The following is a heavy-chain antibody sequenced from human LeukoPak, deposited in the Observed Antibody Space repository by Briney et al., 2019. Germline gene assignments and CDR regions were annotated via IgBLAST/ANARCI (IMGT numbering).Heavy chain of an antibody. J-gene: IGHJ4*02. Sequence: PGGSLRLSCAASRFTFSSYSMHWVRQAPGKGLEWVSTISGSGDSTFYADSVKGRFTISRDNSKSTLYVQMNSLRAEDTAVYYCAKGRSGWVVGASDYWGQGTLVTVSS. CDR1: RFTFSSYS. CDR3: AKGRSGWVVGASDY. D-gene: IGHD2-15*01. V-gene: IGHV3-23*01. CDR2: ISGSGDST.